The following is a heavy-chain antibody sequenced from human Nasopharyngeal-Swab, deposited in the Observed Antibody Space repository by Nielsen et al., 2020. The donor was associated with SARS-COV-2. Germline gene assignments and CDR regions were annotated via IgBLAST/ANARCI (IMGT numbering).Heavy chain of an antibody. CDR3: ARDPGAGY. CDR2: ISSSSSTI. Sequence: WIRQPPGKGLEWVSYISSSSSTIYYADSVKGRFTISRDNSKNTLYLQMNSLRAEDTAVYYCARDPGAGYWGQGTLVTVSS. V-gene: IGHV3-48*01. J-gene: IGHJ4*02.